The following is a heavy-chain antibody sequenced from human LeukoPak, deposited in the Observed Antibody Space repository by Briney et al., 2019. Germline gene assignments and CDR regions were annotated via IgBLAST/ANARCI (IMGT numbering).Heavy chain of an antibody. CDR1: GFTVSSNY. D-gene: IGHD3-22*01. J-gene: IGHJ4*02. V-gene: IGHV3-66*01. CDR2: IYSGGST. Sequence: GGSLRLSCAASGFTVSSNYMSWVRQAPGKGLEWVSVIYSGGSTYYADSVKGRFTISRDNSKNTLYLQMNSLRAEDTAVYYCARDLRANYYDSSEPPTDCWGQGTLVTVSS. CDR3: ARDLRANYYDSSEPPTDC.